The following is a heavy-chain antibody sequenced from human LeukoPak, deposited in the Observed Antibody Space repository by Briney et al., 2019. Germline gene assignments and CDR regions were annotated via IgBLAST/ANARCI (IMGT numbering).Heavy chain of an antibody. D-gene: IGHD3-10*01. CDR1: GFTFSSYE. CDR3: AKDGVWIGEKKANMDV. Sequence: GGSLRLSCAASGFTFSSYEMNWVRQAPGKGLEWVSYISSSGSTIYYADSVKGRFTISRDNAKNSLYLQMNSLRAEDTAVYYCAKDGVWIGEKKANMDVWGKGTTV. CDR2: ISSSGSTI. V-gene: IGHV3-48*03. J-gene: IGHJ6*03.